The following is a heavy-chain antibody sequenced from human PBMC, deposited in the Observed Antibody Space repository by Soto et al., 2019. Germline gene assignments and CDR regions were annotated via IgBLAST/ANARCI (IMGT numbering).Heavy chain of an antibody. V-gene: IGHV3-30-3*01. D-gene: IGHD6-19*01. CDR3: ARIGAVAAKRNGMDV. J-gene: IGHJ6*02. CDR1: GLTFSSYA. CDR2: ISYDVSNK. Sequence: QVQLVESGGGVVQPGRSLRLSCAASGLTFSSYAMHWVRQAPGKGLEWVAVISYDVSNKYYADSVKGRFTISRDNSKNTLYLQMNSLRAEDTAVYYCARIGAVAAKRNGMDVWGQGTTVTVSS.